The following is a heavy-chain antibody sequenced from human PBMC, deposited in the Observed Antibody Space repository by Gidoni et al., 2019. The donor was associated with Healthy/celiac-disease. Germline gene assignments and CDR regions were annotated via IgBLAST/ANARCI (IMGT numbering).Heavy chain of an antibody. J-gene: IGHJ4*02. D-gene: IGHD3-10*01. CDR2: ISGSGCST. Sequence: EVQLLESGGGLVQPGGSLRLSCAASGFTFSSYAMSWVRQAPGKGLEWVSAISGSGCSTYYADSVKGRFTISRDNSKNTLYLQMNSLRAEDTAVYYCAKAKSYGSGSFDYWGQGTLVTVSS. CDR3: AKAKSYGSGSFDY. CDR1: GFTFSSYA. V-gene: IGHV3-23*01.